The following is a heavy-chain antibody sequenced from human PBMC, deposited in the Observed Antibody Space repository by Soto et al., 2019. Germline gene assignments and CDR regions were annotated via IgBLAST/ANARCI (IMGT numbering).Heavy chain of an antibody. CDR2: IYLDDYK. V-gene: IGHV2-5*02. CDR1: GFSLTTRGVG. J-gene: IGHJ4*02. Sequence: QITLKESGPTLVKPTQTLTLTCPFSGFSLTTRGVGVSWIRQAPGKALEWLALIYLDDYKHYRPFLRSRLTITKDTSKNEVVLTMTDMDPVDTATYYCVHRRHYESAPLVDWGQGTLVTVSS. CDR3: VHRRHYESAPLVD. D-gene: IGHD3-22*01.